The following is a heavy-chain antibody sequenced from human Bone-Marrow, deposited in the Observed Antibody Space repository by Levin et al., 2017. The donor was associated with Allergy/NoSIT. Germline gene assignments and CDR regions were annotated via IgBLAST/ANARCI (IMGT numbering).Heavy chain of an antibody. J-gene: IGHJ5*02. D-gene: IGHD5-12*01. CDR3: ARGLEYSGLP. V-gene: IGHV3-23*01. CDR1: GFIFSSSA. CDR2: ISGSDDST. Sequence: PGGSLRLSCAASGFIFSSSAMSWVRQAPGKGLEWVSSISGSDDSTYYTDSVKGRLTISRDNSKNTIYLQMNSLRAADTAVYYCARGLEYSGLPWGQGTLVTVSS.